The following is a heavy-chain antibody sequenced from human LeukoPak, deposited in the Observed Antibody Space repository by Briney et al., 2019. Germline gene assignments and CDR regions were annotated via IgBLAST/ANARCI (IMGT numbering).Heavy chain of an antibody. Sequence: GASVKVSCKASGYTFPSYAISWVRQAPGQGLEWMGWISAYNGNTNYAQKLQGRVTMTTDTSTSTAYMELRSLRSADTAVYYCARDSTIFGVIIIQIDYWGQGTLVTVSS. V-gene: IGHV1-18*01. D-gene: IGHD3-3*01. CDR2: ISAYNGNT. CDR1: GYTFPSYA. J-gene: IGHJ4*02. CDR3: ARDSTIFGVIIIQIDY.